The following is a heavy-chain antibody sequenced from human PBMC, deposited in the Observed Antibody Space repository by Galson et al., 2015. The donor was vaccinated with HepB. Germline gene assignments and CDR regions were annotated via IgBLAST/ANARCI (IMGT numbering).Heavy chain of an antibody. D-gene: IGHD3-3*01. CDR1: GYTFTSYY. CDR2: INPSGGST. CDR3: ATGSAKVSFLEWLLPTKNYYYGMDV. Sequence: SVKVSCKASGYTFTSYYMHWVRQAPGQGLEWMGIINPSGGSTSYAQKFQGRVTMTEDTSTDTAYMELSSLRSEDTAVYYCATGSAKVSFLEWLLPTKNYYYGMDVWGQGTTVTVSS. V-gene: IGHV1-46*01. J-gene: IGHJ6*02.